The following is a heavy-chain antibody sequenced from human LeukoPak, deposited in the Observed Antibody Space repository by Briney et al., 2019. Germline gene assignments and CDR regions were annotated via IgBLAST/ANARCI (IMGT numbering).Heavy chain of an antibody. V-gene: IGHV1-2*02. CDR1: GYTFTGYY. CDR2: INPNSGGT. J-gene: IGHJ5*02. Sequence: GASVKVSCKASGYTFTGYYMHWVRQAPGQGLEWMGWINPNSGGTNYAQKFQGRVTMTRDMSTSTVYMELSSLRSEDTAVYYCARDQVEYSGYAGFDPWGQGTLVTVSS. CDR3: ARDQVEYSGYAGFDP. D-gene: IGHD5-12*01.